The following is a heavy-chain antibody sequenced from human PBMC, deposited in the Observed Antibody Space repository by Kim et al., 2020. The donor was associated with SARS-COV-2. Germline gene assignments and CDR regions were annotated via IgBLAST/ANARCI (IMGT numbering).Heavy chain of an antibody. Sequence: ASVKVSCKSSGYNFASYGLSWVRQAPGQGLEWMGWISPYNGDTNYAQKFQGRVTMTTDTSTSTMYMELRSLRFDDTAVYYCAREGIYCSSTSCYVDYWGQGTRVTVSS. D-gene: IGHD2-2*01. CDR3: AREGIYCSSTSCYVDY. CDR1: GYNFASYG. CDR2: ISPYNGDT. V-gene: IGHV1-18*01. J-gene: IGHJ4*02.